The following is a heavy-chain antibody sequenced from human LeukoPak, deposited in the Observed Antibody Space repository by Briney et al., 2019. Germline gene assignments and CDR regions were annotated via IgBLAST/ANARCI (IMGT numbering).Heavy chain of an antibody. CDR1: GFTVSSNY. J-gene: IGHJ4*02. Sequence: PGGSLRLSCAASGFTVSSNYMSWVRQTPGRGLEWVSAVSGSGGSTYYADSVKGRFTISRDNSKNTLYLQMNSLRAEDTAVYYCAKDPGHSSAWYYFDYWGQGTLVTVSS. D-gene: IGHD6-19*01. CDR3: AKDPGHSSAWYYFDY. CDR2: VSGSGGST. V-gene: IGHV3-23*01.